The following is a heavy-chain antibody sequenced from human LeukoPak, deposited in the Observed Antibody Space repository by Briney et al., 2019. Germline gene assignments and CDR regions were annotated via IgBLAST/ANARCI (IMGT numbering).Heavy chain of an antibody. CDR3: ARDSDDSGWQFDY. CDR1: GFTFSFYT. D-gene: IGHD6-19*01. Sequence: GGSLRLSCAASGFTFSFYTMNWVRQAPGKGLEWVSSISSSSSYIYYADSVKGRFTISRDNAKNSVYLQMNSLRAEDTAVYYCARDSDDSGWQFDYWGQGTLVTVSS. CDR2: ISSSSSYI. V-gene: IGHV3-21*01. J-gene: IGHJ4*02.